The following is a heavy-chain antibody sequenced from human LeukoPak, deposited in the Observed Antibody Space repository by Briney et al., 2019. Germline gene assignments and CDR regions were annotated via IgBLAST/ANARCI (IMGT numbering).Heavy chain of an antibody. CDR3: AKSGGYGLIDY. J-gene: IGHJ4*02. V-gene: IGHV4-39*01. CDR2: IYSSGST. CDR1: GASISGSGYY. Sequence: SGTLSLTCTVSGASISGSGYYWGWIRQPPGKGLEWIGSIYSSGSTYYNASLQSRVTISIETSKNQISLRLNSVTAADTAMYYCAKSGGYGLIDYWGQGTLVTVSS. D-gene: IGHD1-26*01.